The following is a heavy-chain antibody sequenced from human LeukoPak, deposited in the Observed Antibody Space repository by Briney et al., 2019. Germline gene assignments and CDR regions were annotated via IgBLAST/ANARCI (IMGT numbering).Heavy chain of an antibody. CDR3: AGDGIDY. CDR2: SKTDGRDT. Sequence: GGSLRLSCGLSRFTSTHFWMSWVRNTRGNGLEVVANSKTDGRDTYYVDSVRGRFTISRDDARQSVYLQMNSLGVEDTAVYYCAGDGIDYWGQGTLVTVSS. J-gene: IGHJ4*02. V-gene: IGHV3-7*03. CDR1: RFTSTHFW.